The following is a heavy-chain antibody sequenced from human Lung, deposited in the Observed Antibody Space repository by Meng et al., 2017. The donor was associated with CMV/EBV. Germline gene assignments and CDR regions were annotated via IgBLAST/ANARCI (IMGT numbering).Heavy chain of an antibody. Sequence: ASVXVSXXASGYTFSRYGISYVRQAPGQGLQWLGWVGGGDGDTNYASEFRGRATMPTDTSTKTVYMELRSLTSDDTAVYYCARDWECLDRSDAFDIWGQGXMVTVSS. D-gene: IGHD3-9*01. CDR3: ARDWECLDRSDAFDI. CDR2: VGGGDGDT. CDR1: GYTFSRYG. J-gene: IGHJ3*02. V-gene: IGHV1-18*01.